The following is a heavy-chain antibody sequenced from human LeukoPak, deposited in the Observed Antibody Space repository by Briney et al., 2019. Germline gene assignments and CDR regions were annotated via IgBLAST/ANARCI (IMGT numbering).Heavy chain of an antibody. V-gene: IGHV3-23*01. CDR2: MSDIGPNT. CDR3: ARRLSLRFDAFAV. D-gene: IGHD3-3*01. J-gene: IGHJ3*01. CDR1: GFTVTEYA. Sequence: GGSLRLSCAASGFTVTEYAMTWIRQSPGKGLEWVSSMSDIGPNTYYADSVKGRYTISRDTSKNTLLLQMNSLRADDTALYFCARRLSLRFDAFAVWGPGTVVTVSS.